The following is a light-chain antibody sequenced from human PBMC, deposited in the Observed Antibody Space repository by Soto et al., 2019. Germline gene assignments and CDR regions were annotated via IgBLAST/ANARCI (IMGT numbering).Light chain of an antibody. J-gene: IGLJ2*01. CDR1: SGHSSYA. V-gene: IGLV4-69*01. CDR2: LNSDGSH. Sequence: QSVLTQSPSASASLGASVNLTCTLSSGHSSYAMAWHQQQPEQGPGYLMKLNSDGSHSKGDVIPDRFSGSSSRAERYLTLSLLQYEDEADYYCQTWGTGILVFGGGTKLTVL. CDR3: QTWGTGILV.